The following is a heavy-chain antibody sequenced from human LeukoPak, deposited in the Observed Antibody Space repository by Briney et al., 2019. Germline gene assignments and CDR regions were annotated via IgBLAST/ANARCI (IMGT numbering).Heavy chain of an antibody. J-gene: IGHJ4*02. D-gene: IGHD6-19*01. CDR2: MNPNSGNT. V-gene: IGHV1-8*03. CDR1: GYTFISYD. Sequence: ASVKVSCKASGYTFISYDINWVRQATGQGLEYMGWMNPNSGNTGYAQRFQGRVTITRDTSISTAYMELSSLRSEDTAVYYCARSSDRWLVLTVVYWGQGTLVTVSS. CDR3: ARSSDRWLVLTVVY.